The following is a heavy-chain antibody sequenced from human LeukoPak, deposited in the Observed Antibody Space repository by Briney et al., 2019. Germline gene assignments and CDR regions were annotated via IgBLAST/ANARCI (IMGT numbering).Heavy chain of an antibody. V-gene: IGHV3-23*01. J-gene: IGHJ4*02. CDR1: GFTFSSSA. Sequence: GGSLRLSCAASGFTFSSSAMTWVRQAPEKGLEWVSTLSGSGDSTYYADSVKGRFTISRDNSKNTLYLQMNSLRAEDTAVYYCAKDSNTAMVIGGPDYWGQGTLVTVSS. CDR2: LSGSGDST. D-gene: IGHD5-18*01. CDR3: AKDSNTAMVIGGPDY.